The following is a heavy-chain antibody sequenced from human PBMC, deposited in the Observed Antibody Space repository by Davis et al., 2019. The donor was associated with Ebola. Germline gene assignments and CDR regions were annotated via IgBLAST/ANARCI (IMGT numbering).Heavy chain of an antibody. CDR2: INESGDKT. V-gene: IGHV3-48*02. CDR1: GFTFSRYV. CDR3: GRGYSSAWYLVDC. Sequence: PGGSLRLSCAASGFTFSRYVMRWVRQAPGKGLEWVSSINESGDKTYYADSVKGRFTISRDNAKNSLYLQMNSLRDEDTAVYYCGRGYSSAWYLVDCWGQGTLVTVSS. D-gene: IGHD6-19*01. J-gene: IGHJ4*02.